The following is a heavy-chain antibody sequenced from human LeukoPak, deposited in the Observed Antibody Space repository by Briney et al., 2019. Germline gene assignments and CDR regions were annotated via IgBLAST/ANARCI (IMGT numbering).Heavy chain of an antibody. CDR1: GYTFSDYY. D-gene: IGHD1-26*01. V-gene: IGHV1-2*02. CDR3: ARIRGGNNYHFDY. Sequence: GASVKVSCKTSGYTFSDYYTHWVRQAPGQGLEWMGWINPNSAATNYAQRFKGRVTMTRDTFISTAYMELTRLTSDDTAVYYCARIRGGNNYHFDYWGQGTLVTVSS. CDR2: INPNSAAT. J-gene: IGHJ4*02.